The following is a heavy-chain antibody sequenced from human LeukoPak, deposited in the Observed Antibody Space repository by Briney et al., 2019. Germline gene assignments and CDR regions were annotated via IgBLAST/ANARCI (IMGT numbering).Heavy chain of an antibody. D-gene: IGHD6-19*01. Sequence: GGSLRLSCAASGFIFSDYYMTWIRQAPGKGLDWVSYIDRSGATAFYADSVKGRFTMSRDNARNSLHLQMNDLRPEDSAVYYCGLSSMNPSYYYGIDVWGQGTTVRVSS. J-gene: IGHJ6*02. CDR1: GFIFSDYY. V-gene: IGHV3-11*01. CDR2: IDRSGATA. CDR3: GLSSMNPSYYYGIDV.